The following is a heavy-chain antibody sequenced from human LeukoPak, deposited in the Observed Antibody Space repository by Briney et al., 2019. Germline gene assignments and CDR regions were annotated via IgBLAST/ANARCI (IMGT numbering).Heavy chain of an antibody. CDR2: IWYDGSNK. D-gene: IGHD3-22*01. J-gene: IGHJ4*02. CDR1: GFTFSSYG. V-gene: IGHV3-33*01. Sequence: GGSLRLSCAASGFTFSSYGMHWVRQAPGKGLEWVAVIWYDGSNKYYADSVKGRFTISRDNSKNTLYLQMNSLRAEDTAVYYCARGWYYYDSSPFLGVFDYWGQGTLVTVSS. CDR3: ARGWYYYDSSPFLGVFDY.